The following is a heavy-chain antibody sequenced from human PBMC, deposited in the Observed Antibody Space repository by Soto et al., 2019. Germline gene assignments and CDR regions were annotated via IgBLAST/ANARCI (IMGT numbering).Heavy chain of an antibody. Sequence: PXXTLSLTCSFSRDSVTSHYLTWIRQSPEKGLERTPXMHYTXLTHHNHSLKXXLTISADXXKNQFTLQLTSVPLEDTAVYYCATSYGNAWYTYWGQGTQVTVSS. CDR2: MHYTXLT. V-gene: IGHV4-59*02. D-gene: IGHD6-13*01. CDR3: ATSYGNAWYTY. J-gene: IGHJ4*02. CDR1: RDSVTSHY.